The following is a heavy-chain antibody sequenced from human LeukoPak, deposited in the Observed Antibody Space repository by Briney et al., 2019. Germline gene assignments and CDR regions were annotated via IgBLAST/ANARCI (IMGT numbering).Heavy chain of an antibody. J-gene: IGHJ4*02. CDR3: ARVVAAAGKAFDY. Sequence: KPSETLSLTCAVYGGSFSGYYWSWIRQPPGKGLEWIGEINHSGSTNYNPSLKSRVTISVDTSKNQFSLKLSSVTAADTAVYYCARVVAAAGKAFDYWGQGTLVTVSS. V-gene: IGHV4-34*01. CDR1: GGSFSGYY. CDR2: INHSGST. D-gene: IGHD6-13*01.